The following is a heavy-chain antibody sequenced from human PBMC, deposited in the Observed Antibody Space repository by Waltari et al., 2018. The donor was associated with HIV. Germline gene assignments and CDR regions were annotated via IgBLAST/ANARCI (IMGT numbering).Heavy chain of an antibody. Sequence: QVQLQESGPGLVKPSETLSLTCPVSGGSISSYYWRWIRQPPGKGLAWIGYIYYSWSTNYNPSLKSRVTISVDTSKNQFSLKLSSVTAADTAVYYCARDGRYSGYDHGMDVWGQGTTVTVSS. D-gene: IGHD5-12*01. V-gene: IGHV4-59*01. CDR1: GGSISSYY. CDR2: IYYSWST. CDR3: ARDGRYSGYDHGMDV. J-gene: IGHJ6*02.